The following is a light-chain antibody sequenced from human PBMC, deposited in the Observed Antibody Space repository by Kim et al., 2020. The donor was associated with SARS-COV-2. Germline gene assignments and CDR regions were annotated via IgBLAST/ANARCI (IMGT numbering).Light chain of an antibody. Sequence: QSITDSGTGTSSDIGSYNFVSWYQQHPGKAPKLMIYDVSKWPSGVTNRFSGSKSGNTASLTISGLQAEDEADYYCISFTTSNTLIFGGGTQLTVL. CDR1: SSDIGSYNF. V-gene: IGLV2-14*03. CDR2: DVS. CDR3: ISFTTSNTLI. J-gene: IGLJ2*01.